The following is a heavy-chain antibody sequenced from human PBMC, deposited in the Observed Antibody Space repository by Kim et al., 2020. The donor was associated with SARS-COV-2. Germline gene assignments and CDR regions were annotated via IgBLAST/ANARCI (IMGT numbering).Heavy chain of an antibody. CDR1: GGSFSGYY. J-gene: IGHJ4*01. CDR3: ARGSPSYDFWSGYYTQFDF. D-gene: IGHD3-3*01. V-gene: IGHV4-34*01. CDR2: INHSGST. Sequence: SETLSLTCAVYGGSFSGYYWSWIRQPPGKGLEWIGEINHSGSTNYNPSLKSRVTISVDTSKNQFSLKLSSVTAADTAVYYCARGSPSYDFWSGYYTQFDFWGHGTLVTVSS.